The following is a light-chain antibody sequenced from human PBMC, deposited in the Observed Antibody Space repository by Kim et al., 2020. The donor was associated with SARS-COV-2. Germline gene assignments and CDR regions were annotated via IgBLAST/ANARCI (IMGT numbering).Light chain of an antibody. V-gene: IGKV3-20*01. CDR2: GAS. CDR1: QSVSSNF. CDR3: QQYGRSPPT. Sequence: SPGERATLSCSASQSVSSNFLAWYQQKPRQAPRLLIYGASSRATDIPDRFSGSGSGTDFTLTISRLEPEDFAVYFCQQYGRSPPTFGGGTKVDIK. J-gene: IGKJ4*01.